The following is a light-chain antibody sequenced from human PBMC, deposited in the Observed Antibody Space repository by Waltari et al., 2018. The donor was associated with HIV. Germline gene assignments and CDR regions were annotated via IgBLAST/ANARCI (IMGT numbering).Light chain of an antibody. CDR1: SSDVGDNDY. CDR2: EVS. CDR3: TSYAGRDNLV. J-gene: IGLJ2*01. Sequence: QSALTQPPSASGSPGQSVTISCTGTSSDVGDNDYVSWYQQHPGKAPKVMIYEVSKRPSGGPDRISGSKSGNAASLTVSGLQAEDEADYFCTSYAGRDNLVFGGGTKLTV. V-gene: IGLV2-8*01.